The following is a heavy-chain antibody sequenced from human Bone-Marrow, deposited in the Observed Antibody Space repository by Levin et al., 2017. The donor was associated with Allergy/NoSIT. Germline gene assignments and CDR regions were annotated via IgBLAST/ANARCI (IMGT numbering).Heavy chain of an antibody. J-gene: IGHJ4*02. D-gene: IGHD1-1*01. CDR2: IGAAGDT. Sequence: AGGSLRLSCAASGFTFSNYVMNWVRQVPQKGLEWVSTIGAAGDTYYADSVRGRFTISRDNSKNTLFLQMNSLRSEDTALYYCAKDHAETLAAGHWGQGTLVTVSS. CDR3: AKDHAETLAAGH. V-gene: IGHV3-23*01. CDR1: GFTFSNYV.